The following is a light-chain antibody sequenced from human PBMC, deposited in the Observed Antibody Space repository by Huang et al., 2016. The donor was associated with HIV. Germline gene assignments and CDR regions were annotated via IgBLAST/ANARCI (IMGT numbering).Light chain of an antibody. CDR3: MQSTHSYT. CDR1: QSLVYSDGNTY. V-gene: IGKV2-30*01. Sequence: DVVLTQSPLSLPVTLGQPASISCRATQSLVYSDGNTYLTWFQQRPGQAPRRLIYKVCNRDSGVPDRFSGSGSGTDFTLKISRVEAEDVGVYYCMQSTHSYTFGQGTKLEIK. CDR2: KVC. J-gene: IGKJ2*01.